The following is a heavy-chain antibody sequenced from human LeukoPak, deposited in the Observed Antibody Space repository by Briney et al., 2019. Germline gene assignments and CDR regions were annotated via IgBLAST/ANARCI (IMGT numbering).Heavy chain of an antibody. J-gene: IGHJ5*02. CDR1: GGSISSSRYY. CDR3: ARVLRDYVWGSYRPQSWFDP. D-gene: IGHD3-16*02. Sequence: SETLSLTCTVSGGSISSSRYYWDWIRQPPGKGLEWIGSIYYSGSTYYSPSLKRRVTISVDTSKNQFSLKLSSVTAADTAVYYCARVLRDYVWGSYRPQSWFDPWGQGTLVTVSS. CDR2: IYYSGST. V-gene: IGHV4-39*07.